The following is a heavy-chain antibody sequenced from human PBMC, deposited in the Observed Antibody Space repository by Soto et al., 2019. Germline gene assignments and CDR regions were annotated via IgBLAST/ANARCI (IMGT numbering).Heavy chain of an antibody. J-gene: IGHJ4*02. CDR2: IKGDGIST. CDR1: GFTFSSDW. D-gene: IGHD3-10*01. Sequence: EVQLVESGAGLVQSGGSLRLSCAASGFTFSSDWMHWVRQAPGTALVWVSRIKGDGISTNYADSVKSRFTISKDNAKDAVFRQMSGLSADDTAVYYCARGAMGNDYNDYWGPGMLVIGSS. V-gene: IGHV3-74*01. CDR3: ARGAMGNDYNDY.